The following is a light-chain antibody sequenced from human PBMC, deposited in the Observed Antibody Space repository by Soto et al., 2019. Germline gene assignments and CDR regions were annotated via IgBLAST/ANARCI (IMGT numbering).Light chain of an antibody. CDR1: QSLSNDF. J-gene: IGKJ1*01. V-gene: IGKV3-20*01. CDR3: QQYGSSPPRT. Sequence: EIVLTQAPGTLSLSPGEGATLSCRASQSLSNDFLAWYQQKPGQAPRLLIYGASTRATDVPDRFSGSGSGADFTLSISRLEPEDFAVYYCQQYGSSPPRTFGQGTKVDIK. CDR2: GAS.